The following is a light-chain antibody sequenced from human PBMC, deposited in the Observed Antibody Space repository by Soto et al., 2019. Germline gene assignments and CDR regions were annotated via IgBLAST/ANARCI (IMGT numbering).Light chain of an antibody. CDR1: QSVSRSY. CDR2: DAS. CDR3: QQYSTSPYT. J-gene: IGKJ2*01. V-gene: IGKV3D-20*01. Sequence: EIVLTQSPATLSLSPGERATLSCGASQSVSRSYLAWYQQKPGLAPRLLIYDASSRATGIPDRFSGSGSGTDFTLTISRLEPEDFAVYYCQQYSTSPYTFGQGTKLEIK.